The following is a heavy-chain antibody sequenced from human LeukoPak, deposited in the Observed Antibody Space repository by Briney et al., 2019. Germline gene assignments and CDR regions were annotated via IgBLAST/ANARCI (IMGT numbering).Heavy chain of an antibody. V-gene: IGHV4-59*11. Sequence: NPSETLSLTCTVSGGSISSHYWSWIRQPPGKGLEWIGYIYYSGSTNYNPSLKSRVTISVDTSKNQFSLKLSSVTAADTAVYYCARFRSGYYGVYYYYYMDVWGKGTTVTVSS. J-gene: IGHJ6*03. D-gene: IGHD3-3*01. CDR1: GGSISSHY. CDR3: ARFRSGYYGVYYYYYMDV. CDR2: IYYSGST.